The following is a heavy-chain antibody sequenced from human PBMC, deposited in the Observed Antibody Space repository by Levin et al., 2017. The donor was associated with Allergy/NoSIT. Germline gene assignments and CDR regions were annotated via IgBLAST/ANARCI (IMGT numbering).Heavy chain of an antibody. Sequence: ASVKVSCKASGYTFTSYGISWVRQAPGQGLEWMGWISAYNGNTNYAQKLQGRVTMTTDTSTSTAYMELRSLRSDDTAVYYCARSLHYYDSSGYYEDAFDIWGQGTMVTVSS. D-gene: IGHD3-22*01. CDR3: ARSLHYYDSSGYYEDAFDI. CDR2: ISAYNGNT. J-gene: IGHJ3*02. CDR1: GYTFTSYG. V-gene: IGHV1-18*01.